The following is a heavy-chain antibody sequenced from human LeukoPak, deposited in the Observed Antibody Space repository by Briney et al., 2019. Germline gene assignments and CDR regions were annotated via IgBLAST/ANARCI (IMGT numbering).Heavy chain of an antibody. V-gene: IGHV1-18*01. CDR2: INAKDGDL. CDR1: GYTFSNYG. J-gene: IGHJ4*02. D-gene: IGHD1-26*01. Sequence: ASVKVSCKASGYTFSNYGISWVRQAPGRGLEWMGWINAKDGDLNYPQKFEGRLTLSTDTGTATAYMELRSLRSDDTAVYYCARDIGVNRFDYWGQGTLITVSS. CDR3: ARDIGVNRFDY.